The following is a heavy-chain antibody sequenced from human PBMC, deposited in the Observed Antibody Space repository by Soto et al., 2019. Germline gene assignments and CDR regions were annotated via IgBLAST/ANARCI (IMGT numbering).Heavy chain of an antibody. D-gene: IGHD3-22*01. CDR3: ARDSSDYYDSSGYWPYDAFDI. Sequence: LSLTCTVSGGSISSGGYYWSWIRQHPGKGLEWIGYIYYSGSTYYNPSLKSRVTISVDTSKNQFSLKLSSVTAADTAVYYCARDSSDYYDSSGYWPYDAFDIWGQGTMVTVSS. J-gene: IGHJ3*02. V-gene: IGHV4-31*03. CDR1: GGSISSGGYY. CDR2: IYYSGST.